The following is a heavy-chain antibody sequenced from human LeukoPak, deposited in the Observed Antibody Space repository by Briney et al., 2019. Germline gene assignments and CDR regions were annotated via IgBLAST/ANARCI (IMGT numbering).Heavy chain of an antibody. CDR3: AREILYDSSGYYHYGMDV. Sequence: ASVKVSCKASGYTFTSYGISWVRQAPGQGLEWMGWISAYNGNTNYAQKLQGRVTMTTDTSTSTAHMELRSLRSDDTAVYYCAREILYDSSGYYHYGMDVWGQGTTVTVSS. CDR2: ISAYNGNT. V-gene: IGHV1-18*01. D-gene: IGHD3-22*01. J-gene: IGHJ6*02. CDR1: GYTFTSYG.